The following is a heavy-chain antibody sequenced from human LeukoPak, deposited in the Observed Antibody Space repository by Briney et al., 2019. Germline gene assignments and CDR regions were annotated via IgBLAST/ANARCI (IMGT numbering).Heavy chain of an antibody. CDR3: VKNRGSPV. CDR2: ISSNGGTT. CDR1: GFTFDNSP. Sequence: PGGSLRLSCSASGFTFDNSPMHWVRQAPGKGLEYVSAISSNGGTTHYGDSVKGRFTISRDNSKNTLYLQMSSLRVEDTAVYHCVKNRGSPVWGQGILVTVSS. V-gene: IGHV3-64D*06. J-gene: IGHJ4*02. D-gene: IGHD1-26*01.